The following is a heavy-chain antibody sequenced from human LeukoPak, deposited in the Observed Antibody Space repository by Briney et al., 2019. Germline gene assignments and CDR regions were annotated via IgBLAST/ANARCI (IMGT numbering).Heavy chain of an antibody. CDR1: GGTFSDYS. CDR2: IIPILNVP. CDR3: ARDRPRARYFDY. V-gene: IGHV1-69*04. D-gene: IGHD2-15*01. Sequence: SVKVSCKASGGTFSDYSISWVRQAPGQGLEWMGRIIPILNVPNYAQKFEGRVTITADKSTSTAYMELSSLKSEDTAVYFCARDRPRARYFDYWGQGTLVTVS. J-gene: IGHJ4*02.